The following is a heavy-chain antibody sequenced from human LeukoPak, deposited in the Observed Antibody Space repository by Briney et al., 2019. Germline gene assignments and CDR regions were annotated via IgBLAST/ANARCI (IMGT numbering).Heavy chain of an antibody. Sequence: GESLKISCKGSGYSFTRYWIGWVRQMPGKGLEWIGIIYPGDSDTRYSPSFQGQVTISADKSISTAYLQWSSLKASDTAIYYCARLPYDFWSDIYDYWGQGTLVTVSS. CDR2: IYPGDSDT. CDR1: GYSFTRYW. D-gene: IGHD3-3*01. CDR3: ARLPYDFWSDIYDY. V-gene: IGHV5-51*01. J-gene: IGHJ4*02.